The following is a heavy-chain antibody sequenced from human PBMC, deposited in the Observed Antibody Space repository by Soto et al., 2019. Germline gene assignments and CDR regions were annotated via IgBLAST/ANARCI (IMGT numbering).Heavy chain of an antibody. Sequence: QVQLQESGPGLVKPSETLSLTCTVSGGSVRSGSYYWSWIRQPPGKGLEWIGYIDYSGSTNYNPSLKSRVTISVATSKNPFSLKLSSVTAADTAVYYCARRPSGYCISTSCPNWFDPWGQGTLVTVSS. CDR2: IDYSGST. CDR3: ARRPSGYCISTSCPNWFDP. J-gene: IGHJ5*02. V-gene: IGHV4-61*01. D-gene: IGHD2-2*01. CDR1: GGSVRSGSYY.